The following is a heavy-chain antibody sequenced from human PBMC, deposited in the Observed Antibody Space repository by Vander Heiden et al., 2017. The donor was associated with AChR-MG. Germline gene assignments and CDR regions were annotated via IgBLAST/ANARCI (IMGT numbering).Heavy chain of an antibody. J-gene: IGHJ5*02. Sequence: EVQLVESGGGWVQTGGSLRLSCAASGFTCSSYELNWVRQAPGKGLEWVSYISSSGSTIYYADSVKGRFTISRDNAKNSLYLQMNSLRAEDTAVYYCARTHYYDSSGYYYVGWFDPWGQGTLVTVSS. CDR3: ARTHYYDSSGYYYVGWFDP. CDR1: GFTCSSYE. V-gene: IGHV3-48*03. D-gene: IGHD3-22*01. CDR2: ISSSGSTI.